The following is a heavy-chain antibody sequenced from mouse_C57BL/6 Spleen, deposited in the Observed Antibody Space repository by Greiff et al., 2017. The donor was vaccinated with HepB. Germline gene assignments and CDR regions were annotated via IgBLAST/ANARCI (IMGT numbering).Heavy chain of an antibody. D-gene: IGHD1-1*01. CDR3: ARDVTTVVEGAWFAY. CDR1: GFTFSSYA. Sequence: DVQLVESGGGLVKPGGSLKLSCAASGFTFSSYAMSWVRQTPEKRLEWVATISDGGSYTYYPDNVKGRFTISRDNAKNNLYQQMSHLKSEDTAMYYCARDVTTVVEGAWFAYWGQGTLVTVSA. J-gene: IGHJ3*01. CDR2: ISDGGSYT. V-gene: IGHV5-4*01.